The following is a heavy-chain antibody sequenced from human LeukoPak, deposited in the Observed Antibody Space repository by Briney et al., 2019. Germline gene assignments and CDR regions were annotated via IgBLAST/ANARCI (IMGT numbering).Heavy chain of an antibody. V-gene: IGHV4-39*01. J-gene: IGHJ4*02. CDR3: ARHGIGYSGYDLGNYFDY. D-gene: IGHD5-12*01. Sequence: TASETLSLTCTVSGGSISSSSYYWGWIRQPPGKGLEWIGSIHYSGSTYYNPSLKSRVTISVDTPKNQFSLKLSSVTAADTAVYYCARHGIGYSGYDLGNYFDYWGQGTLVTVSS. CDR1: GGSISSSSYY. CDR2: IHYSGST.